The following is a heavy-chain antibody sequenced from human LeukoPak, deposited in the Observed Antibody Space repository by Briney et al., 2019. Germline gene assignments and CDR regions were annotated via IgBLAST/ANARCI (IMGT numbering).Heavy chain of an antibody. CDR2: ISAYNGNT. CDR3: ARSYCSSTSCYRFAFDI. V-gene: IGHV1-18*01. CDR1: GYTFTSYG. D-gene: IGHD2-2*01. J-gene: IGHJ3*02. Sequence: ASVKVSCKASGYTFTSYGISWVRQAPGQGLEWMGWISAYNGNTNYAQKLQGRVTTTTDTSTSTAYMELRSLRSEDTAVYYCARSYCSSTSCYRFAFDIWGQGTMVTVSS.